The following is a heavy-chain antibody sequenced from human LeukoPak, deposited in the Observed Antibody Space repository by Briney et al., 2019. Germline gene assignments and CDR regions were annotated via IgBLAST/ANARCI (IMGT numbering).Heavy chain of an antibody. J-gene: IGHJ4*02. CDR1: GFTFSSYS. V-gene: IGHV3-48*01. D-gene: IGHD6-19*01. CDR2: LSSSTSTI. Sequence: GSLRLSCAVSGFTFSSYSMSWARQAPGKGLEWVSFLSSSTSTIYYADSVKGRFTISRDNAKNSLYLQMNSLRAEDTAVYYCARVRLGYYFDYWGQGTLVTVSS. CDR3: ARVRLGYYFDY.